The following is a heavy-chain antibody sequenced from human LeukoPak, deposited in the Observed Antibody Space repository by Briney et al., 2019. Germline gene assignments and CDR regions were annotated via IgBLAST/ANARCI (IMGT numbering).Heavy chain of an antibody. V-gene: IGHV3-23*01. CDR1: GFTFSSYA. J-gene: IGHJ3*02. CDR3: AKDEKYGSGSYYRIWVDAFGI. D-gene: IGHD3-10*01. CDR2: ISGSGGST. Sequence: GGSLRLSCAASGFTFSSYAMSWVRPAPGKGLEWVSTISGSGGSTYYADSVKGRFTISRDNSKNTLYLQMNGLRAEDTAVYYCAKDEKYGSGSYYRIWVDAFGIWGQGTMVTVSS.